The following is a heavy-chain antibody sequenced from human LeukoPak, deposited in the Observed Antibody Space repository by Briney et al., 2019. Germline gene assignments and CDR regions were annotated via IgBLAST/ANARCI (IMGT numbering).Heavy chain of an antibody. CDR2: INPDGSTT. J-gene: IGHJ3*02. CDR1: GLTFSRYW. D-gene: IGHD4-23*01. V-gene: IGHV3-74*01. Sequence: GGSLRLSSEASGLTFSRYWMHWVRQPPGGGLVWVSRINPDGSTTKYADSVKGRFTISRDNAKNTLYLQMNSLGVEDTATYHCATGAGSGNNRPPDVFDIWGQGALVTVSS. CDR3: ATGAGSGNNRPPDVFDI.